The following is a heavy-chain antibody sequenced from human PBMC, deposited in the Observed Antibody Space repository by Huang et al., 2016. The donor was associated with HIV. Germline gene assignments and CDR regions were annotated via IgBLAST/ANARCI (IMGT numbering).Heavy chain of an antibody. V-gene: IGHV3-21*01. CDR3: ARVVYSNSVDGFDM. Sequence: EVQLVESGGGLVKPGGSLRLSCAASEFTFSSYSFNWVRQAPGKGLEWVSCITSSNFIYYADSVKGRFTISRDNAKNSLYLHMNSLRAEDTAVYYCARVVYSNSVDGFDMWGHGTVVTISS. D-gene: IGHD6-6*01. CDR1: EFTFSSYS. CDR2: ITSSNFI. J-gene: IGHJ3*02.